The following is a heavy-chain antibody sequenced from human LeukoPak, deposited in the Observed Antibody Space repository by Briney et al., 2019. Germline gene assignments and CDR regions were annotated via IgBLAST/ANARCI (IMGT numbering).Heavy chain of an antibody. CDR1: GFTFSSYA. D-gene: IGHD1-26*01. CDR3: ARDHGSGSYSDY. V-gene: IGHV3-64*01. CDR2: ISTNGGST. Sequence: PGGSLRLSCAASGFTFSSYAMHWVRQAPGKGLEYVSGISTNGGSTNYANPVKGRFTISRDNSKNTLYLQMGSLRAEDMAVYYCARDHGSGSYSDYWGQGTLVTVSS. J-gene: IGHJ4*02.